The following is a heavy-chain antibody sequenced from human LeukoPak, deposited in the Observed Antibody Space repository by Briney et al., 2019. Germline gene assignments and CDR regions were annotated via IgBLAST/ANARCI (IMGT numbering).Heavy chain of an antibody. V-gene: IGHV1-69-2*01. J-gene: IGHJ6*02. CDR3: TRTLVRGAFGMDV. Sequence: GASVKVSCKASGYTFTDYYMHWVQQAPGKGLEWMGRVDPEDGETIYAEKFQGRVTMTGDSSRSTAYMELSSLTSEDTAVYYCTRTLVRGAFGMDVWGQGTTVTVSS. D-gene: IGHD3-10*01. CDR1: GYTFTDYY. CDR2: VDPEDGET.